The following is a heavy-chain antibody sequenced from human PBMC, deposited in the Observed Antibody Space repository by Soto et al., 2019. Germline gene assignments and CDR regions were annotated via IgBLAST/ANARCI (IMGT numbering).Heavy chain of an antibody. J-gene: IGHJ4*02. V-gene: IGHV4-39*01. CDR3: ARHEGNGNVWPLDY. CDR2: IHYSGST. D-gene: IGHD2-8*01. CDR1: GDSIGTTHSY. Sequence: SETLSLTCTVSGDSIGTTHSYWAWIRQSPGKGLEWIDNIHYSGSTYYMPSLRSRVTLSVDTSKNQFSLRLTSVTAEDTAVYYCARHEGNGNVWPLDYWGQGILVTVSS.